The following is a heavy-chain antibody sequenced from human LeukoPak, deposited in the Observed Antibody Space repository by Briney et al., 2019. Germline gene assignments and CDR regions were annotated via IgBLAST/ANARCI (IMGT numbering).Heavy chain of an antibody. CDR1: GGTFSSYA. CDR2: IIPIFGTA. D-gene: IGHD5-12*01. J-gene: IGHJ4*02. CDR3: ARDNTYSGYDPTDY. V-gene: IGHV1-69*05. Sequence: SVKVSCKASGGTFSSYAISWVRQAPGQGLEWIGRIIPIFGTANYAQKFQGRVTITTDESTSTAYMELSSLRSEDTAVYYCARDNTYSGYDPTDYWGQGTLVTVSS.